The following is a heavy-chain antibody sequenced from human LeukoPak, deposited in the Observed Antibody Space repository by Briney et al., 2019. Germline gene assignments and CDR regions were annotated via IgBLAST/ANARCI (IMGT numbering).Heavy chain of an antibody. Sequence: GGSLRLSCAASGFTFSNYGMSWVRQAPGKGLEWVSVISGSGGGTYYADSVRGRFTISRDNSKNTVYLQMNSLRAEDTAVYYCVKARMPHCGTDCLESWGQGTLVTVSS. CDR2: ISGSGGGT. V-gene: IGHV3-23*01. CDR3: VKARMPHCGTDCLES. CDR1: GFTFSNYG. D-gene: IGHD2-21*02. J-gene: IGHJ4*02.